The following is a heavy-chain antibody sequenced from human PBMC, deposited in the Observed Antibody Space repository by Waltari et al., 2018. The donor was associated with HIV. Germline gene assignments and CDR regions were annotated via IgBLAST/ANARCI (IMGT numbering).Heavy chain of an antibody. CDR1: GYNFNIFW. CDR2: IFPGDSDN. D-gene: IGHD2-15*01. V-gene: IGHV5-51*03. Sequence: VQLVQSGAEVKEPGESLKISCQGSGYNFNIFWIAWVRQMPGKGLEWMGIIFPGDSDNRYSPSFQGQVTISADKSITTAYLQWTTLRASDTAMYYCARGAVRSTLFYFDFWAQGTLVTVSS. J-gene: IGHJ4*02. CDR3: ARGAVRSTLFYFDF.